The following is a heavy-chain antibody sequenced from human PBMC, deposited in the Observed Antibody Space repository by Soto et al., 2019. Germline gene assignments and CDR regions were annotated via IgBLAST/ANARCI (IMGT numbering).Heavy chain of an antibody. CDR3: ARASYSSSWYAYRVPNNWFDP. Sequence: PGESLKISCKGSGYSFTSYWIGWVRQMPGKGLEWMGIIYPGDSDTRYSPSFQGQVTISADKSISTAYLQWSSLKASDTAMYYCARASYSSSWYAYRVPNNWFDPWGQGTLVTVSS. CDR2: IYPGDSDT. J-gene: IGHJ5*02. CDR1: GYSFTSYW. D-gene: IGHD6-13*01. V-gene: IGHV5-51*01.